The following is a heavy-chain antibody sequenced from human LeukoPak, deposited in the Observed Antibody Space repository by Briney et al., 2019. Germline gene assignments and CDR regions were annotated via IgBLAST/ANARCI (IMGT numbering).Heavy chain of an antibody. J-gene: IGHJ4*02. D-gene: IGHD6-19*01. CDR1: GFTFSSSA. V-gene: IGHV3-21*01. CDR3: ASPVAVAGTSFDY. CDR2: ISSSSSCI. Sequence: GGSLRLSCAASGFTFSSSAMSWVRQVPGKGLEWVSSISSSSSCIYYADSVKGRFTISRDNAKNSLYLQMNSLRAEDTAVYYCASPVAVAGTSFDYWGQGTLVTVSS.